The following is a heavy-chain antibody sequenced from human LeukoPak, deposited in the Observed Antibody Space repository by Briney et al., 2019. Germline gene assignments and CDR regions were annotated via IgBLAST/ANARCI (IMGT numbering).Heavy chain of an antibody. J-gene: IGHJ2*01. CDR2: INHSGST. CDR3: ARVRRSSGWYFDL. CDR1: GGSFSGYY. D-gene: IGHD6-19*01. Sequence: SETLSLTCAVYGGSFSGYYWSWIRQPPGKGLEWIGEINHSGSTNYNPSLKSRVTISVDTSKNQFSLKLSSVTAADTAVYYCARVRRSSGWYFDLWGRGTLVTVSS. V-gene: IGHV4-34*01.